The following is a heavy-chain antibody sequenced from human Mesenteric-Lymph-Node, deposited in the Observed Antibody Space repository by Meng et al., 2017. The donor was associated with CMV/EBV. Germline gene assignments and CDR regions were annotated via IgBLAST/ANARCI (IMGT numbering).Heavy chain of an antibody. CDR3: ARNAGWSVDY. CDR1: GFTFRNDC. J-gene: IGHJ4*02. D-gene: IGHD6-19*01. V-gene: IGHV3-7*01. CDR2: IKADGSEK. Sequence: GGSLRLSCVASGFTFRNDCMHGVRQTPGKGLEWVANIKADGSEKYYVDSMRGRFTVSRDNAKDSLYLQLNSLRAEDTAVYYCARNAGWSVDYWGQGTAVTVSS.